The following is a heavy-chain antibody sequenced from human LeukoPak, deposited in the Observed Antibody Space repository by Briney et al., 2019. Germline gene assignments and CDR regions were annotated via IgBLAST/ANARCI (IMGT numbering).Heavy chain of an antibody. J-gene: IGHJ4*02. CDR1: GYTFTSYY. D-gene: IGHD3-22*01. V-gene: IGHV1-46*01. Sequence: ASVKVSCKASGYTFTSYYMHWVRQAPGQGLEWMGIINPSGGSTSYAQKFQGRVTMTRDMSTSTVYMELSSLRSEDTAVYYCARDLGYDSSGYHIDYWGQGTLVTVSS. CDR2: INPSGGST. CDR3: ARDLGYDSSGYHIDY.